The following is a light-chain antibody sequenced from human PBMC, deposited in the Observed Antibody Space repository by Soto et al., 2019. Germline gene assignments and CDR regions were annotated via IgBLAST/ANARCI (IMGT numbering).Light chain of an antibody. J-gene: IGLJ2*01. CDR2: KDS. V-gene: IGLV3-25*03. CDR1: ALPKQY. CDR3: QSADSSGTYHVV. Sequence: SYELTQPPSVSVSPGQTARITCSGDALPKQYAYWYQQKPGQAPXXVXYKDSXXPSGXPXRXSGSSSGXXXXXXXXGVQAEDEADYYCQSADSSGTYHVVFGGGTKVTVL.